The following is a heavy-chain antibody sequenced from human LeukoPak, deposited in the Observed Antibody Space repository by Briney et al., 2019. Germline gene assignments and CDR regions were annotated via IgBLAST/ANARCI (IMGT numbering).Heavy chain of an antibody. D-gene: IGHD2-2*02. CDR2: INPSGGST. Sequence: ASVKVSCKASGGTFSSYAICWVRQAPGQGLEWMGIINPSGGSTSYAQKFQGRVTMTRDTSTSTVYMELSSLRSEDTAVYYCAQTGCSSTSCYNPNWFDPWGQGTLVTVSS. J-gene: IGHJ5*02. CDR3: AQTGCSSTSCYNPNWFDP. V-gene: IGHV1-46*03. CDR1: GGTFSSYA.